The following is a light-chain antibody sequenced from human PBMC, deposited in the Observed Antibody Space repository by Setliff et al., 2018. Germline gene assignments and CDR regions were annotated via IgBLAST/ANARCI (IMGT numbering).Light chain of an antibody. CDR3: CSYAGSSSLV. V-gene: IGLV2-11*01. Sequence: QSALTQPPSVSGSPGQSVTISCTGTSADVGSYNYVSWYQQHPGEAPKLMIYGVSKWPSGVPDRFSGSKSGNTASLTISGLQAEDEADYYCCSYAGSSSLVFGTGTKVTVL. CDR2: GVS. J-gene: IGLJ1*01. CDR1: SADVGSYNY.